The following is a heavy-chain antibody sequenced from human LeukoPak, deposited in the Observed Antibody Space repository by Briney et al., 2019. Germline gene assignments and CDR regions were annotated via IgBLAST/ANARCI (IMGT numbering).Heavy chain of an antibody. CDR2: ISAYKGNT. CDR3: ARDLYYYGSGSYYDVFDV. D-gene: IGHD3-10*01. CDR1: GYTFSTYG. V-gene: IGHV1-18*01. Sequence: ASVKVSCKASGYTFSTYGISWVRQAPGQGLEWRGWISAYKGNTYYAQKLQGRVTMTTDTSTSTACMELRSLRSDDTAIYYCARDLYYYGSGSYYDVFDVWGQGTMVTVSS. J-gene: IGHJ3*01.